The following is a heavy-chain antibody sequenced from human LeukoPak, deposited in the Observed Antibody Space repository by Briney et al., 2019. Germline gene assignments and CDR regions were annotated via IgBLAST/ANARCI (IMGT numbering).Heavy chain of an antibody. V-gene: IGHV4-4*09. D-gene: IGHD2-2*01. J-gene: IGHJ4*02. CDR3: ARSPPAPKQFDY. CDR1: GVSISSYY. CDR2: IYPSGSS. Sequence: SETLSLTFTVSGVSISSYYWSWIRQPPGKGLEWIGYIYPSGSSNYNPSLKSRVTISVDTSKNQFSLKLSSVIAADTAVYYCARSPPAPKQFDYWGQGTLVTVSS.